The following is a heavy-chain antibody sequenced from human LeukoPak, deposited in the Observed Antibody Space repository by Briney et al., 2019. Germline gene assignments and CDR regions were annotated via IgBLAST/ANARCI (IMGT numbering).Heavy chain of an antibody. Sequence: ASVKVSCKASGFTFTSSAVQWVRQARGQRLEWIGWIVVGSGNTNYAQKFQERVTITRDMSTSTAYMELRSLRSDDTAVYYCATFTTGIVGATHDWGQGTLVTVSS. V-gene: IGHV1-58*01. CDR3: ATFTTGIVGATHD. CDR2: IVVGSGNT. D-gene: IGHD1-26*01. J-gene: IGHJ4*02. CDR1: GFTFTSSA.